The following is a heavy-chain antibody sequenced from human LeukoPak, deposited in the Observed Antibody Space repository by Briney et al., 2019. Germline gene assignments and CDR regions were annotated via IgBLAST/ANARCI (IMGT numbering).Heavy chain of an antibody. CDR2: IYHSGST. J-gene: IGHJ4*02. Sequence: PSETLSLTCAVSGYSISSGYYWGWIRQPPGKGLEWIGSIYHSGSTYYNPSLKSRVTISVDTSKNQFSLKLSSVTAADTAVYYSARRVSNGYYPDYWGQGTLVTVSS. V-gene: IGHV4-38-2*01. D-gene: IGHD3-22*01. CDR1: GYSISSGYY. CDR3: ARRVSNGYYPDY.